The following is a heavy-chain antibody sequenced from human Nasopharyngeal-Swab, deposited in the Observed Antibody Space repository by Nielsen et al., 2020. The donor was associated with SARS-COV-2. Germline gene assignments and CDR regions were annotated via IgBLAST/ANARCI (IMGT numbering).Heavy chain of an antibody. CDR1: GGSFSGYY. D-gene: IGHD4-17*01. CDR2: INHSGST. Sequence: GSLRLSCAVYGGSFSGYYWSWIRQPPGKGLEWIGEINHSGSTNYNPSLKSRVTISVDTSKNQFSLKLSSVTAADTAVYYCARAPHDYGDYGVRYYFDYWGQGTLVTVSS. CDR3: ARAPHDYGDYGVRYYFDY. V-gene: IGHV4-34*01. J-gene: IGHJ4*02.